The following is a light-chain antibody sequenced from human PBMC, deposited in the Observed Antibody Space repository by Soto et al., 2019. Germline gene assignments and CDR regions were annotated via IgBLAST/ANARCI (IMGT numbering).Light chain of an antibody. CDR3: QQYGSSPPWT. V-gene: IGKV3-15*01. J-gene: IGKJ1*01. CDR1: QSVSSN. Sequence: EIVMTQSPATLSVSPGESATLSCRASQSVSSNLAWHQQKPGQAPRILMYDASTRATGISARFSGSGSGTEFTLTISRLEPEDFAVYYCQQYGSSPPWTFGQGTKVEIK. CDR2: DAS.